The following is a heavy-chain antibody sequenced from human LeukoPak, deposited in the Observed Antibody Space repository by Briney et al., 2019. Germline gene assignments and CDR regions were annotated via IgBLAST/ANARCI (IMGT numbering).Heavy chain of an antibody. Sequence: ASVKVSCKASGYTFTGYYMHWVRQAPGQGLEWMGWINPNSGGTNYAQKFQGRVTMTRDTSISASINTAYMELSQLTSDDTAVYYCARAKDGANSGAFDVWGQGTLVTVSS. CDR2: INPNSGGT. CDR3: ARAKDGANSGAFDV. CDR1: GYTFTGYY. J-gene: IGHJ5*02. V-gene: IGHV1-2*02. D-gene: IGHD2-21*01.